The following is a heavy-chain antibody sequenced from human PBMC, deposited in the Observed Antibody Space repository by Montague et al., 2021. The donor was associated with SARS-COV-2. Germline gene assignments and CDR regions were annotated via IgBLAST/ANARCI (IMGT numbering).Heavy chain of an antibody. CDR2: ISSSSSYI. Sequence: SLRLSCAASGLTFSSYSMNWVRQAPGKGLEWVSSISSSSSYIYYADSVKGRFTISRDNAKNSLYLQMNSLRAEDTAVYYCARGSVYNWNGDDDALDIWGQGTMVTVSS. J-gene: IGHJ3*02. V-gene: IGHV3-21*01. CDR1: GLTFSSYS. CDR3: ARGSVYNWNGDDDALDI. D-gene: IGHD1-1*01.